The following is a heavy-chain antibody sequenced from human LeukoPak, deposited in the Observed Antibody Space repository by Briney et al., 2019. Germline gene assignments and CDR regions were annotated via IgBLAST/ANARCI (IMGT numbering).Heavy chain of an antibody. V-gene: IGHV4-38-2*02. CDR3: ARSPAYYYGSGTTMFANFDY. CDR1: GYSISSGYY. CDR2: IYHSGST. J-gene: IGHJ4*02. Sequence: SETLSLTCTVSGYSISSGYYWGWIRQPPGKGLEWIGSIYHSGSTYYNPSLKSRVTISVDTSKNQFSLKLSSVTAADTAVYYCARSPAYYYGSGTTMFANFDYWGQGTLVTVSS. D-gene: IGHD3-10*01.